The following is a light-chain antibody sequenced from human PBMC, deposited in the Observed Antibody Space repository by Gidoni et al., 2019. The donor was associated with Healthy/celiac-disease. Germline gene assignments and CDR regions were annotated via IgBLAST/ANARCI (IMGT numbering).Light chain of an antibody. J-gene: IGKJ1*01. CDR3: QQYGSSPRT. V-gene: IGKV3-20*01. CDR1: QSVSSSY. Sequence: IVLTQSPGTLSLSPGERATPSCRASQSVSSSYLAWDQQKPGQAPRLLIYGASSRPTGIPDRFSGSGSGTDFTLTISRLEPEDFAVYYCQQYGSSPRTFGQGTKVEIK. CDR2: GAS.